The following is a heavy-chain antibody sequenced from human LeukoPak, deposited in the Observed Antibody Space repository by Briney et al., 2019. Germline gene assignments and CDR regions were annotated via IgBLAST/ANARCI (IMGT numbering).Heavy chain of an antibody. D-gene: IGHD6-19*01. Sequence: SETLSLTCAVYGGSFSGYYWSWIRQPPGKGLEWIGEIHHSGSTNYNPSLKSRVTISVDTSKNQFSLKLSSVTAADTAVYNCARGGSSGSLDYWGQGTLVTVSS. J-gene: IGHJ4*02. CDR2: IHHSGST. CDR1: GGSFSGYY. V-gene: IGHV4-34*01. CDR3: ARGGSSGSLDY.